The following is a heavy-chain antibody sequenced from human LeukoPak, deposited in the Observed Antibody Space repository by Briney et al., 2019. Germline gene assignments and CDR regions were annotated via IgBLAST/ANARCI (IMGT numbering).Heavy chain of an antibody. CDR2: ISSSSSYI. Sequence: GGSLRLSCAASGFTFSSYAMHWVRQAPGKGLEWVSSISSSSSYIYYADSVKGRFTISRDNAKNSLYLQMNSLRAEDTAVYYCARIPGYGSSWYWFDPWGQGTLVTVSS. D-gene: IGHD6-13*01. V-gene: IGHV3-21*01. CDR1: GFTFSSYA. J-gene: IGHJ5*02. CDR3: ARIPGYGSSWYWFDP.